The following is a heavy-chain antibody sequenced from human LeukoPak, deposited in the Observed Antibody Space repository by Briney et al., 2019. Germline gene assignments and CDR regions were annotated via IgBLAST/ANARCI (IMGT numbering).Heavy chain of an antibody. CDR1: GYSFTSYW. D-gene: IGHD3-10*01. J-gene: IGHJ4*02. CDR3: ARAPLSGSADGGFDY. Sequence: GESLKISCKGSGYSFTSYWIGWVLQMPGKGLEWMVIIYPGDSDTRYSPSFQGQVTISADKSISTAYLQWSSLKASDTAMYYCARAPLSGSADGGFDYWGQGTLVTVSS. CDR2: IYPGDSDT. V-gene: IGHV5-51*01.